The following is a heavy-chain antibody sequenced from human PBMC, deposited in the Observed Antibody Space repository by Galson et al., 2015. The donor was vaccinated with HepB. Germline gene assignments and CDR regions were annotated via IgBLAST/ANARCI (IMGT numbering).Heavy chain of an antibody. CDR1: GYTLTNYH. CDR2: IFAGGGST. Sequence: SVKVSCKASGYTLTNYHFHWVRQAPGQGPEWMGKIFAGGGSTRFAERFQGRVTLTRDSSTSTIYMEVSSLRSDDTAVYYCARETPDTYYFDSWGQGTRVTVSS. D-gene: IGHD2-15*01. V-gene: IGHV1-46*01. CDR3: ARETPDTYYFDS. J-gene: IGHJ4*02.